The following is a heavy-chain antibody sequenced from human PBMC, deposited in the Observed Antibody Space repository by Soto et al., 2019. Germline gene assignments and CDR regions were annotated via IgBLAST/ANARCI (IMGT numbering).Heavy chain of an antibody. CDR1: GFTFNSYG. CDR3: ERRYYYDGSGPYGMDV. Sequence: GGSLRLSCAVSGFTFNSYGMSWVRQAPGKGLEWVSAISASGGSRYYADSVKGRFTISRDNSKNTLFLQMNSLSAEDTAVYYCERRYYYDGSGPYGMDVWGQGTRATVS. J-gene: IGHJ6*02. CDR2: ISASGGSR. D-gene: IGHD3-22*01. V-gene: IGHV3-23*01.